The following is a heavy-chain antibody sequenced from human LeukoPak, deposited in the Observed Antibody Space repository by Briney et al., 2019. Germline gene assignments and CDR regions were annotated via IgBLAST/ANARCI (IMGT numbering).Heavy chain of an antibody. CDR2: MNPNSGNT. V-gene: IGHV1-8*01. Sequence: ASVKVSCKASGYTFTSYDINWVRQATGQGLEWMGWMNPNSGNTGYAQKFQGRVTMTRNTSISTAYMELSSLRSEDTAVYYCASEAGYYGSGSYYRDYWGQGTLVTVSS. CDR3: ASEAGYYGSGSYYRDY. CDR1: GYTFTSYD. D-gene: IGHD3-10*01. J-gene: IGHJ4*02.